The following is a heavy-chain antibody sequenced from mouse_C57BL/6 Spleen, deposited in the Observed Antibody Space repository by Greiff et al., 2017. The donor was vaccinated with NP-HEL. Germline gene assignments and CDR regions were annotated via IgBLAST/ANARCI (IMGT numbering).Heavy chain of an antibody. J-gene: IGHJ1*03. CDR1: GFTFSDYG. Sequence: EVKLMESGGGLVKPGGSLKLSCAASGFTFSDYGMHWVRQAPEKGLEWVAYISSGSSTIYYADTVKGRFTISRDNAKNTLFLQMTSLRSEDTAMYYCAGGYGYFDVWGTGTTVTVSS. CDR3: AGGYGYFDV. CDR2: ISSGSSTI. V-gene: IGHV5-17*01.